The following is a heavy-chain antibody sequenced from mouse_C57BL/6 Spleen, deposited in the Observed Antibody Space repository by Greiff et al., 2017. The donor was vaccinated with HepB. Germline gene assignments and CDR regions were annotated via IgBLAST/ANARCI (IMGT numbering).Heavy chain of an antibody. CDR3: ARNYGSSFYYAIDY. CDR1: GYTFTSYW. Sequence: QVQLQQPGAELVMPGASVKLSCKASGYTFTSYWMHWVKQRPGQGLEWIGEIDPSDSYTNYNQKFKGKSTLTVDKSSSTAYMQLSSLTSEDSAVYYCARNYGSSFYYAIDYWGQGTSVTVSS. CDR2: IDPSDSYT. D-gene: IGHD1-1*01. J-gene: IGHJ4*01. V-gene: IGHV1-69*01.